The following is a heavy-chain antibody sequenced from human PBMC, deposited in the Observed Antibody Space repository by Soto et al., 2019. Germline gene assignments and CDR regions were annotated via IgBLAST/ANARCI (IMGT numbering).Heavy chain of an antibody. V-gene: IGHV3-23*01. J-gene: IGHJ4*02. CDR3: AKDSTTGGYSTVTTKIFDY. CDR2: ISGSGGST. CDR1: GFTFSSYA. Sequence: EVQLLESGGGLVQPGGSLRLSCAASGFTFSSYAMSWVRQAPGKGLEWVSAISGSGGSTYYADSVKGRFTISRDNSKNTLYLQMNSLRAEDTAVYYCAKDSTTGGYSTVTTKIFDYWGQGTLVTVSS. D-gene: IGHD4-17*01.